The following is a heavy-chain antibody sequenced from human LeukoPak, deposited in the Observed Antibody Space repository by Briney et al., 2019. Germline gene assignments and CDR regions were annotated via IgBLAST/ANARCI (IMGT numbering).Heavy chain of an antibody. CDR2: IIPIFGTA. Sequence: ASVKVSCKASGYTFTSYAISWVRQAPGQGLEWMGGIIPIFGTANYAQKFQGRVTITTDESTSTAYMELSSLRSEDTAVYYCASPMGANNLDAFDIWGQGTMVTVSS. J-gene: IGHJ3*02. D-gene: IGHD1-26*01. V-gene: IGHV1-69*05. CDR3: ASPMGANNLDAFDI. CDR1: GYTFTSYA.